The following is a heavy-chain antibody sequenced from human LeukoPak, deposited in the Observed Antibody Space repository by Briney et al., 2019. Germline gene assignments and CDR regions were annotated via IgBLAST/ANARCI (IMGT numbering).Heavy chain of an antibody. CDR2: ISAYNGDT. Sequence: ASVKVSCKASGYTFTDFGISWVRQAPGQGLEWMGWISAYNGDTNYAQKLQGRVTMTTDTSTSTAYMEVRSLRSDDTAVYYCTRDLGVDTAMIFFDYRGQGSLATVSS. D-gene: IGHD5-18*01. CDR3: TRDLGVDTAMIFFDY. CDR1: GYTFTDFG. V-gene: IGHV1-18*01. J-gene: IGHJ4*02.